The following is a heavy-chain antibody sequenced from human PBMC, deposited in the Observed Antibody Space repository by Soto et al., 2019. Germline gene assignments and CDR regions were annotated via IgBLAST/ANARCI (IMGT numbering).Heavy chain of an antibody. D-gene: IGHD6-13*01. CDR1: GFSLSTSGMG. CDR3: AHYSSTSSFDY. V-gene: IGHV2-5*02. CDR2: IYWDDDK. Sequence: QITLKESGPTLVKPTQTFTLACTFSGFSLSTSGMGVGWIRQPPGKALEWLALIYWDDDKRYSPSLKSRLTITKDSSKNQVVLTMTNMDPVYTATYCCAHYSSTSSFDYWGQGTLVTVAA. J-gene: IGHJ4*02.